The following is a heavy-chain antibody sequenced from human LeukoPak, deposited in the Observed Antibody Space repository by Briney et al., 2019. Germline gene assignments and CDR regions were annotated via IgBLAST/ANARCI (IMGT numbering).Heavy chain of an antibody. J-gene: IGHJ3*02. CDR3: ARVRYFDWSPPGAFDI. CDR2: INAGNGNT. Sequence: ASVKVSCKASGYTFTSYAMHWVRQAPGQRLEWMGWINAGNGNTKYSQKFQGRVTITRDTSASTAYMKLSSLRSEDTAVYYCARVRYFDWSPPGAFDIWGQGTMVTVSS. D-gene: IGHD3-9*01. CDR1: GYTFTSYA. V-gene: IGHV1-3*01.